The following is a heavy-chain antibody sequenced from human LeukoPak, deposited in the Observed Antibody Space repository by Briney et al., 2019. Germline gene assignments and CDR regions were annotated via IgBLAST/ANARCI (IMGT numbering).Heavy chain of an antibody. V-gene: IGHV4-61*02. CDR3: AWHFWELNWFDP. D-gene: IGHD3-3*02. CDR1: GGSISSGSYY. J-gene: IGHJ5*02. Sequence: SQTLSLTCTVSGGSISSGSYYWSWIRQPAGKGLEWIGRIYTSGSTNYNPSLKSRVTISVDTSKNQFSLKLSSVTAADTAVYYCAWHFWELNWFDPWGQGTLVTVSS. CDR2: IYTSGST.